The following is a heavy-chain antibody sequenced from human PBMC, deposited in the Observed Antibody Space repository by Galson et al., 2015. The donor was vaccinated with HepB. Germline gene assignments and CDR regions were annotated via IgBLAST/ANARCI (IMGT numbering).Heavy chain of an antibody. J-gene: IGHJ4*02. CDR1: GFTFSSYA. CDR2: ISGSGGST. V-gene: IGHV3-23*01. CDR3: AKDQRVWSGSQDY. Sequence: SLRLSCAASGFTFSSYAMSWVRQAPGKGLEWVSAISGSGGSTYYADSVKGRFTISRDNSKNTLYLQMNSLRAEDTAVYYCAKDQRVWSGSQDYWGQGTLVTVSS. D-gene: IGHD1-26*01.